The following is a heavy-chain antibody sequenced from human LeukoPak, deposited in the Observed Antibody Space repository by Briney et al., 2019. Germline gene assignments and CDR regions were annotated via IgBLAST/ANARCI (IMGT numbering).Heavy chain of an antibody. D-gene: IGHD6-13*01. CDR1: GFTFSSYA. CDR3: AKDTAIAAAGTFNYYYYYGMDV. CDR2: ISYDGSNK. V-gene: IGHV3-30*04. J-gene: IGHJ6*02. Sequence: GGSLRLSCAASGFTFSSYAMHWVRQAPGKGLEWVAVISYDGSNKYYADSVKGRFTISRDNSKNTLYLQMNSLRAEDTAVYYCAKDTAIAAAGTFNYYYYYGMDVWGQGTTVTVFS.